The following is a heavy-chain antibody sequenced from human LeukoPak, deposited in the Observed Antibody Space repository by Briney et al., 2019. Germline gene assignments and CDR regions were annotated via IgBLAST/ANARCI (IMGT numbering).Heavy chain of an antibody. Sequence: GGSLRLSCAASGLTFSNYWVSWVRQAPGKGLEWVANIKEDGSEKYYVDSVKGRFTISRDNAKNSLYLQMNSLRVEDTAVYYCVRDHSRYYGSGNWGQGTLVTVSS. CDR2: IKEDGSEK. D-gene: IGHD3-10*01. CDR1: GLTFSNYW. CDR3: VRDHSRYYGSGN. V-gene: IGHV3-7*01. J-gene: IGHJ4*02.